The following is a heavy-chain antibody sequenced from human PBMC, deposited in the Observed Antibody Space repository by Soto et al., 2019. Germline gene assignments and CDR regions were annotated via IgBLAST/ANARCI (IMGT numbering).Heavy chain of an antibody. V-gene: IGHV3-23*01. Sequence: EERLSESGGGLIQPGGSLRLSCAASGFRFRHYALSWVRQAPGKGLEWVSESSSDGGNTSYPDSVRGRFIISRDRSKETVYLQMNAVRVEDTAVYFCARERTLSSVPQRCFALWGRGTLVNVSS. CDR2: SSSDGGNT. CDR1: GFRFRHYA. CDR3: ARERTLSSVPQRCFAL. J-gene: IGHJ2*01.